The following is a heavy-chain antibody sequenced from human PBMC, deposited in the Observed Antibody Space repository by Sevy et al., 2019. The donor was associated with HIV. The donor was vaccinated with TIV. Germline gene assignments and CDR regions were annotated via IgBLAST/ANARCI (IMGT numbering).Heavy chain of an antibody. CDR1: GFTFSSYA. D-gene: IGHD1-26*01. CDR2: FSASGGST. J-gene: IGHJ3*02. CDR3: AKDRIWELGDAFDI. Sequence: GGSLRLSCAASGFTFSSYAMSWVRQAPGQGLEWVSGFSASGGSTKYADSVKGRFTMSRDNSKNTLSLQMNSLRAEDTAVHYCAKDRIWELGDAFDIWGQGTMVTVSS. V-gene: IGHV3-23*01.